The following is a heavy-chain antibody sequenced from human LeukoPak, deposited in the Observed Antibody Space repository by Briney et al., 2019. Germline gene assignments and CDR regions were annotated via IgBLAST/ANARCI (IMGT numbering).Heavy chain of an antibody. CDR3: ATDVPSPLAQIDY. D-gene: IGHD1-14*01. Sequence: GGSLRLSCAASGFTFSNAWMSWVREAPAKGLERVARIKAKTDGGTTDCAAPVKGRFTISRDDSMNTLYLQMDSLKTGDTAVYYCATDVPSPLAQIDYWGQGTPVTVSS. V-gene: IGHV3-15*01. CDR2: IKAKTDGGTT. J-gene: IGHJ4*02. CDR1: GFTFSNAW.